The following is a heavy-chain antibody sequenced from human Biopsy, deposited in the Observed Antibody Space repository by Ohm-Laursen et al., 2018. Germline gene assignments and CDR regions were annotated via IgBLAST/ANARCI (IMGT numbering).Heavy chain of an antibody. CDR2: VYYSGTT. CDR3: TRDVKRYCSGSSCYTGYFGMDV. Sequence: SETLSLTCTVSGGSISSYYWSWIRQPPGKGLEWIGNVYYSGTTNYNPSPKSRATVSIDTSKNQFSLKLTSVTAADTAVYFCTRDVKRYCSGSSCYTGYFGMDVWGQGTTVTVSS. CDR1: GGSISSYY. D-gene: IGHD2-2*01. J-gene: IGHJ6*02. V-gene: IGHV4-59*01.